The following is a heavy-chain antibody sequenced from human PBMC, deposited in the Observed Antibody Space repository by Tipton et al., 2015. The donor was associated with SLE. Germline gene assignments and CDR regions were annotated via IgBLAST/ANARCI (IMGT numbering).Heavy chain of an antibody. CDR3: ATKETAVGQGFDS. CDR2: VNHSGNT. Sequence: TLPLTCTVSGGSISGYYWTWFRQSPEKGLEWIGEVNHSGNTNYNPYLKSRVTMSFDTSKNQFSLKLRSVNAADTALYFCATKETAVGQGFDSWGQGTLVTVSS. CDR1: GGSISGYY. V-gene: IGHV4-34*01. D-gene: IGHD5-18*01. J-gene: IGHJ4*02.